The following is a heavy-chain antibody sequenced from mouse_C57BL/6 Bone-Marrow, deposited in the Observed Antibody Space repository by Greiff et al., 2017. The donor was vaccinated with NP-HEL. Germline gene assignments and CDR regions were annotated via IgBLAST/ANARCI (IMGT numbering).Heavy chain of an antibody. V-gene: IGHV5-12*01. CDR3: ARLELGKGFAY. J-gene: IGHJ3*01. Sequence: EVQRVESGGGLVQPGGSLKLSCAASGFTFSDYYMYWVRQTPEKRLEWVAYISNGGGSTYYQDTVKGRFTISRDNAKNTLYLQMSRLKSEDTAMYYCARLELGKGFAYWGQGTLVTVSA. D-gene: IGHD4-1*01. CDR2: ISNGGGST. CDR1: GFTFSDYY.